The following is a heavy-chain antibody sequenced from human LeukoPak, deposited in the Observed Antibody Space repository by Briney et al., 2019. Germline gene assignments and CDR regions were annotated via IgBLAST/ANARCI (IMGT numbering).Heavy chain of an antibody. CDR3: ARDGLTIFGVVQN. V-gene: IGHV3-48*01. D-gene: IGHD3-3*01. CDR1: GFTFSSYS. J-gene: IGHJ4*02. Sequence: GGSLRLSCAASGFTFSSYSMNWVRQAPGKGLEWVSYISSSSTIYYADSVKGRFTISRDNAKNSLYLQMNSLRAEDTAVYYCARDGLTIFGVVQNWGQGTLVTVSS. CDR2: ISSSSTI.